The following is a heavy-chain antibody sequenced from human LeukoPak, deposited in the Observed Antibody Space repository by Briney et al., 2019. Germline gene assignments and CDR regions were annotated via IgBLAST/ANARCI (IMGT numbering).Heavy chain of an antibody. D-gene: IGHD2-15*01. Sequence: GGSLRLSCAASGFTFSSYAMSWVRQAPGKGLEWVSVISGSTYYADSVRGRFTISRDNSKNTLYLQMNSLRAEDTAVYYCARVTCSGGSCSNFDFWGRGTLVTVSS. CDR1: GFTFSSYA. CDR3: ARVTCSGGSCSNFDF. V-gene: IGHV3-23*01. J-gene: IGHJ4*02. CDR2: ISGST.